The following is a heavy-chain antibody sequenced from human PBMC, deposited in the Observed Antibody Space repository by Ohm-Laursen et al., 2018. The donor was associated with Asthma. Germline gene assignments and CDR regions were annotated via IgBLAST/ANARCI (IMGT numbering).Heavy chain of an antibody. Sequence: SLRLSCAASGFTFSTYWMTWVRQAPGKGLEWVASIKEDGSEKQYVDSAKGRFTISRDNAKNSLYLQMNSLRAEDTAVYYCARASGGYYIDYWGQGTLVTVSS. D-gene: IGHD1-26*01. V-gene: IGHV3-7*03. CDR3: ARASGGYYIDY. CDR1: GFTFSTYW. J-gene: IGHJ4*02. CDR2: IKEDGSEK.